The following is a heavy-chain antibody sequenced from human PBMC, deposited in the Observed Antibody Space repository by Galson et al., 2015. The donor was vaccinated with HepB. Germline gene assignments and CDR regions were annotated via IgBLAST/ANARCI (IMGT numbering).Heavy chain of an antibody. D-gene: IGHD2-15*01. CDR2: ITYSSSHI. CDR3: AREAPSSEWDVVLVAAALDC. J-gene: IGHJ4*02. V-gene: IGHV3-21*01. Sequence: SLRLSCAASGFTFSTYSMNWVRQAPGKGLEWVSSITYSSSHIYYTDSVKGRFTISRDNAKNSLYLQMNSLRVEDTAVYYCAREAPSSEWDVVLVAAALDCWGQGTLVTVAS. CDR1: GFTFSTYS.